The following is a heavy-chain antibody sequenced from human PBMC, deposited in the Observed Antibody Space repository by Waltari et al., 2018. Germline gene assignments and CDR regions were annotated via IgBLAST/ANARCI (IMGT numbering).Heavy chain of an antibody. CDR1: GFTFSGSA. J-gene: IGHJ6*03. CDR3: TRPPYSSSPQFISYYMDV. D-gene: IGHD6-13*01. CDR2: IGSKANSDAT. V-gene: IGHV3-73*01. Sequence: EVQLVESGGGLVQPGGSLKLSCAASGFTFSGSAMHWVRQASGKGLGWVGRIGSKANSDATAYAASVKGRFTSSRDDSKNTAYLQMNSLKTEDTAVYYCTRPPYSSSPQFISYYMDVWGKGTTVTVSS.